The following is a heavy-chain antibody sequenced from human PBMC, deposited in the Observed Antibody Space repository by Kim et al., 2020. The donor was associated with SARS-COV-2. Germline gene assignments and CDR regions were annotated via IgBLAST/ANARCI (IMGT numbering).Heavy chain of an antibody. J-gene: IGHJ4*02. V-gene: IGHV1-24*01. CDR2: FDPEDGET. Sequence: SVKVSCKVSGYTLTELSMHWVRQAPGKGLEWMGGFDPEDGETICAQKFQGRVTMTEDTSTDTAYMELSSLRSEDTAVYYCATVSPHYYDSSVFDYWGQGTLVTVSS. CDR1: GYTLTELS. D-gene: IGHD3-22*01. CDR3: ATVSPHYYDSSVFDY.